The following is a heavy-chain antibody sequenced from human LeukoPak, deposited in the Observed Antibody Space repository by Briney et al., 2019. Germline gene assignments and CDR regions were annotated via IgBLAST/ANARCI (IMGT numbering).Heavy chain of an antibody. D-gene: IGHD3-10*01. J-gene: IGHJ4*02. Sequence: SETLSLTCTVSGGSISSGDYYWSWIRQPPGKGLEWIGYIYYSGSTYYNPSLKSRVTISVDTSKNQFSLKLSSVTAADTAVYYCARVRLWFGDPLVSDYWGQGTLVTVSS. CDR2: IYYSGST. CDR1: GGSISSGDYY. V-gene: IGHV4-30-4*01. CDR3: ARVRLWFGDPLVSDY.